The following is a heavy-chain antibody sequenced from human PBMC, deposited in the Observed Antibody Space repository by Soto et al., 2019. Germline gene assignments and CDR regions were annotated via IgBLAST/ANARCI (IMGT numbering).Heavy chain of an antibody. CDR3: ARGSIGTMIVVVTKAPKFDY. V-gene: IGHV4-39*07. D-gene: IGHD3-22*01. CDR1: GGSISSSSYY. Sequence: SETLSLTCTVSGGSISSSSYYWGWIRQPPGKGLEWIGSIYYSGSTYYNPSLKSRVTISVDTSKNQFSLKLSSVTAADTAVYYCARGSIGTMIVVVTKAPKFDYWGQGTLVTVSS. CDR2: IYYSGST. J-gene: IGHJ4*02.